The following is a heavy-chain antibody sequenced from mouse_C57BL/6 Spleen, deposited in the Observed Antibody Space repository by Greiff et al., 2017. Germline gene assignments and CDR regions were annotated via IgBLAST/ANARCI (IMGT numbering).Heavy chain of an antibody. Sequence: VQLQQSGAELARPGASVKLPCKASGYTFTSYGISWVKQRTGQGLEWIGEIYPRSGNTFYNEKFKGKATLTEDKSSSTAYMELRSLTSEDTAVYFCARANYDGYNYWGQGTTLKVSS. V-gene: IGHV1-81*01. D-gene: IGHD2-3*01. CDR3: ARANYDGYNY. CDR2: IYPRSGNT. J-gene: IGHJ2*01. CDR1: GYTFTSYG.